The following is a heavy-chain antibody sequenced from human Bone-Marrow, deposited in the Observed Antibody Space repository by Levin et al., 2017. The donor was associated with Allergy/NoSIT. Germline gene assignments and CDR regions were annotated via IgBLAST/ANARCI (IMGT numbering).Heavy chain of an antibody. CDR2: INKDGTEE. CDR1: GFTFSIHW. J-gene: IGHJ4*02. V-gene: IGHV3-7*01. CDR3: ARGLRSALDN. Sequence: ASVKVSCAASGFTFSIHWMNWVRQTPGKGLEWLANINKDGTEEYYVDSVKGRFTISRDNAQNSLFLQMDNLRVEDTALYYCARGLRSALDNWGQGTLVTVSS.